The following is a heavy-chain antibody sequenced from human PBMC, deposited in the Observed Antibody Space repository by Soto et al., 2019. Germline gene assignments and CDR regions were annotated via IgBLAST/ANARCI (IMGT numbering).Heavy chain of an antibody. Sequence: QVQLVESGGGVVQPGRSLRLSCAASGFTFSSYGMHWVRQAPGKGLEWVAVIWYDGSNKYYADSVKGRFTISRDNSKNTLYLQMNSLRAEDTAVYYCATFWAGYYYDSSGYYPDYWGQGTLVTVSS. CDR2: IWYDGSNK. J-gene: IGHJ4*02. D-gene: IGHD3-22*01. CDR1: GFTFSSYG. CDR3: ATFWAGYYYDSSGYYPDY. V-gene: IGHV3-33*01.